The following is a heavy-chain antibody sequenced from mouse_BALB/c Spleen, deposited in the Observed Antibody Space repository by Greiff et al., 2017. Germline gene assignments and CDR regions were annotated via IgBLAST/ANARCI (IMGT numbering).Heavy chain of an antibody. CDR1: GYSFTGYN. Sequence: EVQLQQSGPELEKPGASVKISCKASGYSFTGYNMNWVKQSNGKSLEWIGNIDPYYGGTSYNQKFKGKATLTVGKSSSTAYMQLSSLTSEDTAVYYCARGYDERDYYAMDYWGQGTSVTVSS. V-gene: IGHV1-39*01. CDR2: IDPYYGGT. J-gene: IGHJ4*01. CDR3: ARGYDERDYYAMDY. D-gene: IGHD2-14*01.